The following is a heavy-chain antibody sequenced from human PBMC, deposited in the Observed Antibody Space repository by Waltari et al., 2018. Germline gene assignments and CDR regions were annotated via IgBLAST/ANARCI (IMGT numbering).Heavy chain of an antibody. CDR1: GGSFSSNNYY. CDR2: ISYSGSA. J-gene: IGHJ3*02. V-gene: IGHV4-39*01. D-gene: IGHD6-13*01. Sequence: QLQLQESGPGLVKPSETLSLTCTVPGGSFSSNNYYWGWIRQPPGKGLEWIGSISYSGSAFYKPSLRGRVTISVDTSKRQFSLKLPSVTAADTTVYYCARHALYSTPGSVAFDIWGQGTMVTVSS. CDR3: ARHALYSTPGSVAFDI.